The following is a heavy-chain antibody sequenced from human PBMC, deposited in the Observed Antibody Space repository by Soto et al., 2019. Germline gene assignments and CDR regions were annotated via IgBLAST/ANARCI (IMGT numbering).Heavy chain of an antibody. Sequence: TLSLTCTVSGGSISSGGYYWSWIRQHPGKGLEWIGYIYYSGSTYYNPSLKSRVTISVDTSKNQFSLKLSLGSDDTAVYYCAIIGSGDYSDFDYWGQGTLVTVSS. V-gene: IGHV4-31*05. CDR2: IYYSGST. CDR3: AIIGSGDYSDFDY. D-gene: IGHD4-4*01. J-gene: IGHJ4*02. CDR1: GGSISSGGYY.